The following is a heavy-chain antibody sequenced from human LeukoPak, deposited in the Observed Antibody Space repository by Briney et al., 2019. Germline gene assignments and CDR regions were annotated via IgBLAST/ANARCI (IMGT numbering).Heavy chain of an antibody. CDR3: AKDRFEEYYFDY. Sequence: SGGSLRLSCAASGFTFSSYGMHWVRQAPGKGLEWVAFIRYDGSNKYYADSVKGRFTISRDNSKNTLYLQMNSLRAEDTAVYYCAKDRFEEYYFDYWGQGTLVTVSS. V-gene: IGHV3-30*02. CDR2: IRYDGSNK. CDR1: GFTFSSYG. J-gene: IGHJ4*02. D-gene: IGHD3-10*01.